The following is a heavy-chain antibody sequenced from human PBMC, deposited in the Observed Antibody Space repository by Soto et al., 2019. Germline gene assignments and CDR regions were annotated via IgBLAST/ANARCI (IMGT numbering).Heavy chain of an antibody. Sequence: HPGGSLRLSCAASGFTFSSYAMSWVRQAPGKGLEWVSAISGSGGSTYYADSVKGRFTISRDNSKNTLYLQMNSLRAEDTAVYYCAKVASRREYSSSSRTYPYYYYGMDVWGQGTTVTVSS. V-gene: IGHV3-23*01. D-gene: IGHD6-6*01. CDR2: ISGSGGST. CDR1: GFTFSSYA. J-gene: IGHJ6*02. CDR3: AKVASRREYSSSSRTYPYYYYGMDV.